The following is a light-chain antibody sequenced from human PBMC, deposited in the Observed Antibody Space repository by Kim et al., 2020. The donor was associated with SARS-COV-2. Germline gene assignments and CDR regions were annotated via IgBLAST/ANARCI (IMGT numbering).Light chain of an antibody. CDR3: QQLNSYPFS. Sequence: GDRVTITCRASQGMSSYLAWYQQKPGKGPKLLIYAASTLQSGVPSRFSGSGSGTDFTLTISSLQPEDFATYYCQQLNSYPFSFGGGTKVEIK. V-gene: IGKV1-9*01. CDR2: AAS. J-gene: IGKJ4*01. CDR1: QGMSSY.